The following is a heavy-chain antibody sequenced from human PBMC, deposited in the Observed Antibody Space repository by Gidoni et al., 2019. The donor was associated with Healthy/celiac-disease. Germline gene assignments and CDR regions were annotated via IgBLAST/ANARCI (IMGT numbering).Heavy chain of an antibody. Sequence: QVQLVQSGAEVKKPGASVKVSCKASGYTVTSYYMHWVRQAPGQGLEWMGIINPSGGSTSYAQKFQGRVTMTMDTSTSTVYMELSSLRSEDTAVYYCASVGIAAVIPAPIAYIKVAAEYFQHWGQGTLVTVSS. CDR3: ASVGIAAVIPAPIAYIKVAAEYFQH. CDR1: GYTVTSYY. J-gene: IGHJ1*01. CDR2: INPSGGST. V-gene: IGHV1-46*03. D-gene: IGHD6-25*01.